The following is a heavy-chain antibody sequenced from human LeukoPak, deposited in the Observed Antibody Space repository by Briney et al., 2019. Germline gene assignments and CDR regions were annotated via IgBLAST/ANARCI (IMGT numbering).Heavy chain of an antibody. CDR1: GGAFSGYH. D-gene: IGHD3-10*02. V-gene: IGHV4-34*01. Sequence: SETPFLNRAGYGGAFSGYHWSWIPPPPGEGLEWIGEINHSGSTNYNPSLKSRVTISVDTSKNQFSLKLSSVTAADTAVYYCARVFGCFDLWGRGTLVTVSS. CDR3: ARVFGCFDL. J-gene: IGHJ2*01. CDR2: INHSGST.